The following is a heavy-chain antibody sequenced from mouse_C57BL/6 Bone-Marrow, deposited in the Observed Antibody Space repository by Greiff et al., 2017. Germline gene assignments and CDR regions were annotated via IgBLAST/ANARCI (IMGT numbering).Heavy chain of an antibody. D-gene: IGHD1-1*01. J-gene: IGHJ2*01. CDR3: ASEANYGRSYDFDY. V-gene: IGHV1-69*01. CDR1: GYTFTSYW. CDR2: IDPSDSYT. Sequence: QVQLQQPGAELVMPGASVKLSCKASGYTFTSYWMHWVKQRPGQGLEWIGEIDPSDSYTNYNQKFKGKSTLTVDKSSSTAYMQLSSLTSEDSAVYYCASEANYGRSYDFDYWGQGTTLTVSA.